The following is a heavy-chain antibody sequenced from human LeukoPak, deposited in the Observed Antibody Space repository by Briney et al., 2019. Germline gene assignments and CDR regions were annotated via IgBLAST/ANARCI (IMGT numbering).Heavy chain of an antibody. CDR1: GFTFSSYA. CDR3: ARDWVDSKAYCGGDCYSDYYYGMDV. CDR2: ISFHGRNK. J-gene: IGHJ6*02. D-gene: IGHD2-21*02. Sequence: GGSLRLSCAASGFTFSSYAMHWVRQAPGKGLEWVAVISFHGRNKYYADSVKGRFTISRDNAKNSLYLQMNSLRDEDTAVYYCARDWVDSKAYCGGDCYSDYYYGMDVWGQGTTVTVSS. V-gene: IGHV3-30*04.